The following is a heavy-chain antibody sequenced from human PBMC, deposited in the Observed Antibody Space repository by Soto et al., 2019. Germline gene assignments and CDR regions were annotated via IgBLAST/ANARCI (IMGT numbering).Heavy chain of an antibody. Sequence: SGPTLVNPTQTLTLTCTFSGFSLSTSGMCVSWIRQPPGKALEWLARFDWDDDKYYSTSLKTRLTISKDTSKNQVVLTMTNMDPVDTATYYCARILRDIVVVPAATDKYYYYYMDVWGKGTTVTVSS. J-gene: IGHJ6*03. CDR2: FDWDDDK. CDR1: GFSLSTSGMC. D-gene: IGHD2-2*01. V-gene: IGHV2-70*11. CDR3: ARILRDIVVVPAATDKYYYYYMDV.